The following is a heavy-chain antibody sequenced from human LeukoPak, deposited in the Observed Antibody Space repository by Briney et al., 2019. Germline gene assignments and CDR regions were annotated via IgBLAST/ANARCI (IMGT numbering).Heavy chain of an antibody. V-gene: IGHV3-23*01. CDR3: AKARGSSSGFSNNWFDP. CDR1: GFTFSIYA. Sequence: GGSLRLSCAAFGFTFSIYAMSWVRQAPGKGLEWVSAISGSGGSTYYADSVKGRFTISRDNSKNTLYLQMNSLRAEDTAVYYCAKARGSSSGFSNNWFDPWGQGTLVTVSS. D-gene: IGHD6-13*01. J-gene: IGHJ5*02. CDR2: ISGSGGST.